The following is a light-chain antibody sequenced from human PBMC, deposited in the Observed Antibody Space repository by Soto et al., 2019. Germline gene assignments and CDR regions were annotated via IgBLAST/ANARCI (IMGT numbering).Light chain of an antibody. Sequence: ELLMTQSPAILSLSPGEGATLSCRASQSVGSDLAWYQQKPGQPPRLLIYGASTRATGIPARFSGGGSGTDFTLTISSLQSEDFAVYYCQHHNNWPPYTFGQGTKVDIK. CDR2: GAS. CDR1: QSVGSD. V-gene: IGKV3-15*01. J-gene: IGKJ2*01. CDR3: QHHNNWPPYT.